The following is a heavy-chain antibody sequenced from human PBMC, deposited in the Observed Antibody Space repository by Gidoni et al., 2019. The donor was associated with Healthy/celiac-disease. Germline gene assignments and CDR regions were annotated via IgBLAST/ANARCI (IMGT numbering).Heavy chain of an antibody. CDR1: GFTFGDYA. CDR3: TRGGLGPVWGLLWFGELLNYGMDV. V-gene: IGHV3-49*03. Sequence: VQLVESGGGLVQPGRSLRLSCTASGFTFGDYAMSWFRQAPGKGLEWVGFIRSKAYGGTTEYAASVKGRFTISRDDSKSIAYLQMNSLKTEDTAVYYCTRGGLGPVWGLLWFGELLNYGMDVWGQGTTVTVSS. D-gene: IGHD3-10*01. CDR2: IRSKAYGGTT. J-gene: IGHJ6*02.